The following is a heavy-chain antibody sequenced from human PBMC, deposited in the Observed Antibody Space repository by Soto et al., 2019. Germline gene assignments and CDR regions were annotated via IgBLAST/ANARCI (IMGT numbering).Heavy chain of an antibody. V-gene: IGHV6-1*01. D-gene: IGHD2-2*01. CDR2: TYYRSKWYN. CDR3: ARVVPADIWLDYYGMDV. J-gene: IGHJ6*02. CDR1: GDRVSSNSAA. Sequence: SQTLILTCAISGDRVSSNSAAWNWIKQSPSRGLEWLGRTYYRSKWYNDYAVSVKSRITINPDTSKNQFSLQLNPVTPEDTAVYYCARVVPADIWLDYYGMDVWGRGTTVTVSS.